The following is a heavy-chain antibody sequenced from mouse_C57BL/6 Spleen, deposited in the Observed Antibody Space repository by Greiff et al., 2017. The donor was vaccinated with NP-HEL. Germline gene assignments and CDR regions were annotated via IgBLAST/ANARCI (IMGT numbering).Heavy chain of an antibody. CDR2: ISSGSSTS. J-gene: IGHJ2*01. Sequence: EVQVVESGGGLVKPGGSLKLSCAASGFTFSDYGMHWVRQAPEKGLEWVAYISSGSSTSYYADTVKGRFNISRDNAKNNLFLQMTSLTSEDTAMYYCACNYLRRSPVSYYFDYWGQGTTVTVSS. CDR1: GFTFSDYG. V-gene: IGHV5-17*01. D-gene: IGHD1-1*01. CDR3: ACNYLRRSPVSYYFDY.